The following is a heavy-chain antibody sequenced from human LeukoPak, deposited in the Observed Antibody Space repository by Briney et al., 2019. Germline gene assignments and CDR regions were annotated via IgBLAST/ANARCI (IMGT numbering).Heavy chain of an antibody. D-gene: IGHD3-9*01. CDR1: GGSFSGYY. Sequence: SETLSLTCAVYGGSFSGYYWSWIRQPPGKGLERIGEINHSGSTNYNPSLKSRVTISVDTSKTQFSLKLSSVTAADTAVYYCARASGLRYFDWSRKNWFDPWGQGTLVTVSS. CDR2: INHSGST. CDR3: ARASGLRYFDWSRKNWFDP. J-gene: IGHJ5*02. V-gene: IGHV4-34*01.